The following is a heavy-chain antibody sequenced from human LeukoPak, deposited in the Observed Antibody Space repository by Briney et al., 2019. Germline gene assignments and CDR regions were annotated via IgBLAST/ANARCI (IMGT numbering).Heavy chain of an antibody. V-gene: IGHV3-30*04. CDR1: GFTFSSYA. CDR3: ARERLAATGTGWFEP. J-gene: IGHJ5*02. D-gene: IGHD6-13*01. Sequence: GGSLRLSCAASGFTFSSYAIHWVRQAPGKGLEWVAGISDDGSSKYYADSVKGRFTISRDNSKNTLYLQMNSLRAEDTTVYFCARERLAATGTGWFEPWGQGTLVTVSS. CDR2: ISDDGSSK.